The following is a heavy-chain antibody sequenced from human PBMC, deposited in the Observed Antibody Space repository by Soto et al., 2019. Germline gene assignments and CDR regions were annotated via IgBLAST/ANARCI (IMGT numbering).Heavy chain of an antibody. CDR3: AREERYCSSASCSLYGMDV. CDR1: GYTFTGYY. J-gene: IGHJ6*02. V-gene: IGHV1-2*02. D-gene: IGHD2-2*01. CDR2: INPNSGGT. Sequence: QVQLVQSGAEVKKPGASVKVSCKASGYTFTGYYMHWVRQAPGQGLEWMGWINPNSGGTNYAQKFQGRVTMTRDTSISTAYMELSRLRSDDTAVYYCAREERYCSSASCSLYGMDVWGQGTTLTVSS.